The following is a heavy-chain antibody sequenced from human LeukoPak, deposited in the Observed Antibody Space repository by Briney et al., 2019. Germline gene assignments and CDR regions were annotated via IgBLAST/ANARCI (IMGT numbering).Heavy chain of an antibody. CDR1: GYTFTSYY. J-gene: IGHJ4*02. Sequence: ASVRVSCKASGYTFTSYYMHWVRQAPGQGLEWMGVINPSGGSTSYAQKFQGRVTMTRDTSTSTVYMELSSLRSEDTAVYYCARGVDCSGVSCYPNFDYWGQGTLCTVSS. CDR3: ARGVDCSGVSCYPNFDY. CDR2: INPSGGST. V-gene: IGHV1-46*01. D-gene: IGHD2-15*01.